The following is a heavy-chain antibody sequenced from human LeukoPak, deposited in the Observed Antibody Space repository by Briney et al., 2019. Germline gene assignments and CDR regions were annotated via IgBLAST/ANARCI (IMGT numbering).Heavy chain of an antibody. V-gene: IGHV3-11*01. D-gene: IGHD4-17*01. Sequence: GGSLRLSCAASGFTVSSNCMSWVRQAPGKGLEWVSYISSSGSTIYYADSVKGRFTISRDNAKNSLYLQMNSLRAEDTAVYYCARDGRGHGDYGSDYWGQGTLVTVSS. CDR1: GFTVSSNC. J-gene: IGHJ4*02. CDR2: ISSSGSTI. CDR3: ARDGRGHGDYGSDY.